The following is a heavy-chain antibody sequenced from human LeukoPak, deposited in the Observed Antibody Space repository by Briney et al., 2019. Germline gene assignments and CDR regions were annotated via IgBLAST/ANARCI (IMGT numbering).Heavy chain of an antibody. D-gene: IGHD1-26*01. Sequence: PSETLSLTCAVSGGSISSYYWSWIRQPPGKGLEWIGYIYYSGRTNYNPSLKSRVTMSVDTSKNQFSLKLTSVTAADTAVYYCARYSGSYSRWWYLDLWGRGTLVTVSS. CDR3: ARYSGSYSRWWYLDL. CDR1: GGSISSYY. CDR2: IYYSGRT. V-gene: IGHV4-59*08. J-gene: IGHJ2*01.